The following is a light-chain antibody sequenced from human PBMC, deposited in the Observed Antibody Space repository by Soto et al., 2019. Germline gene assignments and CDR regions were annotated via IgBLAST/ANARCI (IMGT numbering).Light chain of an antibody. J-gene: IGKJ1*01. Sequence: EIVLTQSPGTLSLSPGERATLSCRASQSVSSIYLAWYQHKPGQAPRLLIYGASSRATGIPDRFSGSGSGTDLTLTISRLEPEDFAVYYCQQYGSSRWTFGQGTKVEI. CDR2: GAS. CDR3: QQYGSSRWT. CDR1: QSVSSIY. V-gene: IGKV3-20*01.